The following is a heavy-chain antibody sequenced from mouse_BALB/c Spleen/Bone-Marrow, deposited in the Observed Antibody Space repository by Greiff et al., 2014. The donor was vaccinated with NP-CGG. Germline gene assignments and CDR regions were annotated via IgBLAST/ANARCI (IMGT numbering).Heavy chain of an antibody. CDR3: SNYDGGFAY. J-gene: IGHJ3*01. D-gene: IGHD2-4*01. CDR1: GYSFTGNY. Sequence: EVQLQQSGPELVKPGASVKISCKASGYSFTGNYMHWVKQSHVKSLEWIGSINPYNGATSYNQNFKDKASLTVDKSSNPAYMELHSLTSDDSAVYYFSNYDGGFAYWGQGTLVTVSA. V-gene: IGHV1S30*01. CDR2: INPYNGAT.